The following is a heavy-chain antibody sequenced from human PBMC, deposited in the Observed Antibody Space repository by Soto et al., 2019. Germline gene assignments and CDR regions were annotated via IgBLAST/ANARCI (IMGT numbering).Heavy chain of an antibody. CDR2: SNTYNSNT. Sequence: ASVRVSCTASGSTFTSWSLRWVRQASGQGLEWMGWSNTYNSNTNYAQNLRGRVTMTTDTSTSTAYMELRSLTSDDTAVYFCAIRSGTYPYYFDYWGQGTLVTVSS. V-gene: IGHV1-18*01. D-gene: IGHD1-26*01. J-gene: IGHJ4*02. CDR1: GSTFTSWS. CDR3: AIRSGTYPYYFDY.